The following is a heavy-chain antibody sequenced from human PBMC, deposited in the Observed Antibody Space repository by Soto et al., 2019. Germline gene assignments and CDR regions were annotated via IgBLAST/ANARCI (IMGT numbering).Heavy chain of an antibody. CDR3: ARDIPNNSSGYYPDAFDI. J-gene: IGHJ3*02. D-gene: IGHD3-22*01. CDR2: IIPIANTA. V-gene: IGHV1-69*01. CDR1: VGTLSRYA. Sequence: VSCKAPVGTLSRYAISCVRQAPGHGLGWMGVIIPIANTAHYPQKCESRITITANESTSTAYMELSSLRSEDTAVYYCARDIPNNSSGYYPDAFDIWGQGTMVTVSS.